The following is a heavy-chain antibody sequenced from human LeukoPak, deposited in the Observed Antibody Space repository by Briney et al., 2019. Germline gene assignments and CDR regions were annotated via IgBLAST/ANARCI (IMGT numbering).Heavy chain of an antibody. D-gene: IGHD7-27*01. CDR2: INHSGST. Sequence: SETLSLTCAVYGGSFSGYYWSWIRQPPGKGLEWIGEINHSGSTNYNPSLKSRVTISVDTSKNQFSLKLSSVTAADTAVYYCARHYNWGFDYWGQGTLVTVSS. V-gene: IGHV4-34*01. CDR3: ARHYNWGFDY. CDR1: GGSFSGYY. J-gene: IGHJ4*02.